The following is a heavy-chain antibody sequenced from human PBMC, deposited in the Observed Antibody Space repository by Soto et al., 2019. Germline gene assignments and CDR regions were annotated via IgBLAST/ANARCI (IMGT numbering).Heavy chain of an antibody. V-gene: IGHV4-34*01. CDR2: INHSGST. CDR1: GGSFSGYY. J-gene: IGHJ6*03. D-gene: IGHD2-15*01. Sequence: QVQLQQWGAGLLKPSETLSLTCAVYGGSFSGYYWSWIRQPPGKGLEWIGEINHSGSTNYNPSLKGRVTIAVDTSRNLFPLGRSFVTAGGTAVNYGGRGGGYCSGGSFYKTYVAVW. CDR3: GRGGGYCSGGSFYKTYVAV.